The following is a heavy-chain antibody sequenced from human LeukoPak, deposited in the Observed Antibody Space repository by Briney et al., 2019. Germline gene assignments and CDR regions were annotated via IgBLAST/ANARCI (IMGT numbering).Heavy chain of an antibody. Sequence: GGSLRLSCAASGFTFGSYSMHWVRQAPGKGLEWVSSISSSSSYIYYADSVKGRFTISRDNAKNSLYLQMNSLRAEDTAVYYCARTDDGYCSSTSCYAPIDYWGQGTLVTVSS. CDR3: ARTDDGYCSSTSCYAPIDY. J-gene: IGHJ4*02. CDR1: GFTFGSYS. CDR2: ISSSSSYI. V-gene: IGHV3-21*01. D-gene: IGHD2-2*03.